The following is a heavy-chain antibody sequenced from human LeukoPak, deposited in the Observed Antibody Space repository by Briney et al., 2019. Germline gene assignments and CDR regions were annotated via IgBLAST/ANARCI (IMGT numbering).Heavy chain of an antibody. Sequence: GGSLRLSCAVSGFTFSSYAMSWVRQAPGKGLEWVSAISGSGGSTYYADSVKGRFTISRDNSKNTLYLQMNSLRAEDTAVYYCAKEEARYYGSGSYYYFDYWGQGTLVTVSS. CDR3: AKEEARYYGSGSYYYFDY. D-gene: IGHD3-10*01. V-gene: IGHV3-23*01. CDR2: ISGSGGST. CDR1: GFTFSSYA. J-gene: IGHJ4*02.